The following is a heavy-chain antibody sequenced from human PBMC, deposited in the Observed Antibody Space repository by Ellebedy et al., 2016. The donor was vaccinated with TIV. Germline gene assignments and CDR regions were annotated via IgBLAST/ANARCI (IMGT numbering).Heavy chain of an antibody. J-gene: IGHJ4*02. D-gene: IGHD3-22*01. CDR3: ARWTRHYDSNGDNYFDY. V-gene: IGHV3-66*01. CDR2: IYSGGST. CDR1: GFTVSGNY. Sequence: GESLKISCAVSGFTVSGNYMSWVRQAPGKGLEWVSIIYSGGSTYYADPVKGRFSISRDNSKNTLFLQMSSLRAEDTAVYYCARWTRHYDSNGDNYFDYWGQGTQVTVSS.